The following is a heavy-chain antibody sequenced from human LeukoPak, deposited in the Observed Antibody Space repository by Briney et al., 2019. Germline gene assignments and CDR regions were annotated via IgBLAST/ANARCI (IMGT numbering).Heavy chain of an antibody. CDR2: MNPNNGNT. Sequence: WASVKVSCKASGYIFTSYDINWVRQATGQGLEWMGWMNPNNGNTGFAQKFQGRVTITRNTSISTAYMELTTLTFDDTAVYYCASGDPRLRLLGYWGQGTPVTVSS. V-gene: IGHV1-8*03. D-gene: IGHD5-12*01. J-gene: IGHJ4*02. CDR1: GYIFTSYD. CDR3: ASGDPRLRLLGY.